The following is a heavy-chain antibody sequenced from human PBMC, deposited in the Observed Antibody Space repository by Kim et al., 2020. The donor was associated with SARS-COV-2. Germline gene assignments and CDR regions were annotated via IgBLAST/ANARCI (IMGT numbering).Heavy chain of an antibody. CDR2: T. D-gene: IGHD4-4*01. Sequence: TNYSPSFQGHVTISADKSISTAYLQWSSLKASDTAMYYCASLGDDYSFDLWGRGTLVTVSS. CDR3: ASLGDDYSFDL. J-gene: IGHJ2*01. V-gene: IGHV5-10-1*01.